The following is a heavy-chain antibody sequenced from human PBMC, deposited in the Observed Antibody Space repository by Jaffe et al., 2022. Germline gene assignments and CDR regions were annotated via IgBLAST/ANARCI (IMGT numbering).Heavy chain of an antibody. Sequence: QVQLQESGPGLVKPSETLSLTCTVSGASISSYYWTWIRQPPGKGLEWIGYIDSSGSTNYNPTLKSRVTMSVDTTKNQFSLKLSSVTAADTAVYYCARDPGYSYGYFDYWGQGTLVTVSS. CDR1: GASISSYY. D-gene: IGHD5-18*01. CDR2: IDSSGST. CDR3: ARDPGYSYGYFDY. V-gene: IGHV4-59*01. J-gene: IGHJ4*02.